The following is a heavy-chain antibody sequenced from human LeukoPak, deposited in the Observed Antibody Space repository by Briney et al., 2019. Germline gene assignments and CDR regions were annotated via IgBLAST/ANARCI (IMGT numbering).Heavy chain of an antibody. D-gene: IGHD3-10*01. CDR3: ARRYYGSGSYYNFDY. J-gene: IGHJ4*02. V-gene: IGHV4-39*01. Sequence: SETLSLTCTVSGGSISSSSYYRGWIRQPPGKGLEWIGSIYYSGSTYYNPSLKSRVTISVDTSKNQFSLKLSSVTAADTAVYYCARRYYGSGSYYNFDYWGQGTLVTVSS. CDR1: GGSISSSSYY. CDR2: IYYSGST.